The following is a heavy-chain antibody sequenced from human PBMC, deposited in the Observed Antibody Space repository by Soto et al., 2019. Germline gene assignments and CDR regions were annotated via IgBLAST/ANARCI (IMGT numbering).Heavy chain of an antibody. Sequence: SETLSLTCAVYGGSFSGYYWSWIRQPPGKGLEWIGYIYYRGSTNYNPSLKSRVTISVDTSKNQFSLKLSSVTAADTVVYYCARDGCSSASCYGADAFDIWGKGTRGTFS. V-gene: IGHV4-59*01. J-gene: IGHJ3*02. CDR3: ARDGCSSASCYGADAFDI. CDR2: IYYRGST. D-gene: IGHD2-2*01. CDR1: GGSFSGYY.